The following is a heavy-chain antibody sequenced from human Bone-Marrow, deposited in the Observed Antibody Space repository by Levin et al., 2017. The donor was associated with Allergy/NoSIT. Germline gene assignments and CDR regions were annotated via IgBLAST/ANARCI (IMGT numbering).Heavy chain of an antibody. Sequence: SVKVSCKASGGTFSSYAISWVRQAPGQGLEWMGGIIPIFGTANYAQKFQGRVTITADESTSTAYMELSSLRSEDTAVYYCARGRVGLDAFDIWGQGTMVTVSS. J-gene: IGHJ3*02. CDR2: IIPIFGTA. D-gene: IGHD1-26*01. CDR1: GGTFSSYA. CDR3: ARGRVGLDAFDI. V-gene: IGHV1-69*13.